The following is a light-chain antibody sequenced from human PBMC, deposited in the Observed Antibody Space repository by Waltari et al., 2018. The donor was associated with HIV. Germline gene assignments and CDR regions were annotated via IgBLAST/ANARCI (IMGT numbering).Light chain of an antibody. CDR1: SSDIATYNV. CDR2: DAN. V-gene: IGLV2-14*01. J-gene: IGLJ3*02. Sequence: QSALTQPASVSGSLVPSITISCIGPSSDIATYNVVPWYQHHPDKTPRLVIYDANSRPSGVPFRFSGSKSGNTASLTISGLQAEDEADYYCASYTITSTLVFGGGTKVTVL. CDR3: ASYTITSTLV.